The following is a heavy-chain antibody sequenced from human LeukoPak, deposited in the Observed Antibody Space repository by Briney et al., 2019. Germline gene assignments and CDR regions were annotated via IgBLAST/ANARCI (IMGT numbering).Heavy chain of an antibody. CDR3: AKAGYSSGRKYGMDV. J-gene: IGHJ6*02. V-gene: IGHV3-23*01. Sequence: GGSLRLSCAASGFTFNSYAMTWVRQAPGKGLEWVSAISGSGGSTYYADSVKGRFTVSRDNSKNTLYVQMNSLRVEDTAVYYCAKAGYSSGRKYGMDVWGQGTTVTVSS. CDR2: ISGSGGST. D-gene: IGHD6-19*01. CDR1: GFTFNSYA.